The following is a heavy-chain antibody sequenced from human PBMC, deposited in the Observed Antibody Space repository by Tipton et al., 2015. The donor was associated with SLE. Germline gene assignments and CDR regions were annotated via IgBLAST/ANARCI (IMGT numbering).Heavy chain of an antibody. Sequence: SLRLSCAASRFTFSTYGMRWVRQSPEKGLEWVSSISGSDGSTYYADSVKGRFTISRDNAKNSLYLQMNSLRVEDTAVYYCARAGEWPRVYWFDPLGQGTLVTVSS. D-gene: IGHD3-16*01. V-gene: IGHV3-23*01. CDR2: ISGSDGST. CDR3: ARAGEWPRVYWFDP. J-gene: IGHJ5*02. CDR1: RFTFSTYG.